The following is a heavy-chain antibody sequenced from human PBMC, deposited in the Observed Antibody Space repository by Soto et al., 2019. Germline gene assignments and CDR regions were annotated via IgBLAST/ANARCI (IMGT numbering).Heavy chain of an antibody. CDR2: ISGSGGGT. CDR3: AIRGLSKSEVRGYFDY. J-gene: IGHJ4*02. CDR1: GFTFSRYD. D-gene: IGHD3-10*01. Sequence: GGSLRLSCAASGFTFSRYDMTWVRQAPGKGLEWVSTISGSGGGTNYGDSVKGRFIISRDNSKNTLFMQMNSLRVEDTAVYYCAIRGLSKSEVRGYFDYWGRGPLVTVSS. V-gene: IGHV3-23*01.